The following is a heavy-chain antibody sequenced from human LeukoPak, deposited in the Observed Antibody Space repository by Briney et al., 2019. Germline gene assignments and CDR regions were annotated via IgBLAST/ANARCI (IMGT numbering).Heavy chain of an antibody. CDR3: AKGTGYYVYFFDY. J-gene: IGHJ4*02. CDR2: ISGGGGST. V-gene: IGHV3-23*01. CDR1: GFIFSTYA. Sequence: GGSLRLSCAASGFIFSTYAMSWVRQAPGKGLEWVSAISGGGGSTYYADSVQGRFTISRDNSKNTLYLQMNSLRAEDTAVYYCAKGTGYYVYFFDYWGQGTLVTVSS. D-gene: IGHD3-9*01.